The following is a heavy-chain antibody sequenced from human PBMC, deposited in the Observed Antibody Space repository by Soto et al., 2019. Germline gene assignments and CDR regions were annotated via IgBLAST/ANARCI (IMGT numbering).Heavy chain of an antibody. Sequence: QVQLVESGGGVVQPGRSLRLSCAASGFTFSSYGMHWVRRAPGKGLEWVAVISYDGSNKYYADSVKGRFTISRDNSKNTLYLQMNSLRAEDTAVYYCAPWFGAFDYCGQVTLVTVSS. D-gene: IGHD3-10*01. CDR1: GFTFSSYG. V-gene: IGHV3-30*03. CDR2: ISYDGSNK. J-gene: IGHJ4*02. CDR3: APWFGAFDY.